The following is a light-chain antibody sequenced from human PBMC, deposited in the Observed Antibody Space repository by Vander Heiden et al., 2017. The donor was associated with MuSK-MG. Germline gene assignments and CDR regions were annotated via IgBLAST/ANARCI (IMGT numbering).Light chain of an antibody. V-gene: IGKV3-20*01. J-gene: IGKJ3*01. CDR1: HSLSSTS. CDR2: GAS. CDR3: QQYGTS. Sequence: EIVLTQSPGTLSLSPGERATLSCRASHSLSSTSLAWYQQKPGQAPRLLIYGASIRATGIPGRFSGSGSGTDFTLTISRLEPEDFAVYYCQQYGTSFGPGTKVDIK.